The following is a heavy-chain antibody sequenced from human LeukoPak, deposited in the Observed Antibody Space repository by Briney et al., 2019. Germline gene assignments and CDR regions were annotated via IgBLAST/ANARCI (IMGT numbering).Heavy chain of an antibody. CDR2: IYYSGST. CDR3: ARGVSYYDFWSGYTFDY. Sequence: PSETLSLTCAVHGGSFSGYYWSWIRQPPGKGLEWIGYIYYSGSTNYNPSLKSRVTISVDTSKNQFSLKLSSVTAADTAVYYCARGVSYYDFWSGYTFDYWGQGTLVTVSS. D-gene: IGHD3-3*01. CDR1: GGSFSGYY. J-gene: IGHJ4*02. V-gene: IGHV4-59*01.